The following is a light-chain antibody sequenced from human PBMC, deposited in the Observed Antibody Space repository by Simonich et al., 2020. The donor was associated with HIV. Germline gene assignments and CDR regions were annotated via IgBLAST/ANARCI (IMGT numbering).Light chain of an antibody. J-gene: IGKJ1*01. CDR2: WSP. CDR3: QQHYDTPWT. CDR1: QRILYSSNNKNY. V-gene: IGKV4-1*01. Sequence: DIVMTQSPDSLAVSLGERATLTCKSSQRILYSSNNKNYLAWYQQKPGQPTNLLIYWSPTRESGVPDRFSGSGSGTDFTLTINSLQAEDVAVYYCQQHYDTPWTFGQGTKVEIK.